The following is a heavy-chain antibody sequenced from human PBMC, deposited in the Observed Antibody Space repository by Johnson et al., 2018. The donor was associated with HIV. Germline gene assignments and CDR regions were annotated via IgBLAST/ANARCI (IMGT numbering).Heavy chain of an antibody. J-gene: IGHJ3*01. CDR1: GFTFRSYA. D-gene: IGHD6-13*01. Sequence: QMLLVESGGGVMQPGKSLRLSCEASGFTFRSYAMHWVRQAPGKGLEWVAVISYDGSNKYYADSVKGRFTISRDNSKNTLYLQMNNLRAEDTAVYYCAKGGEVWYGAFDFWGQGTMAIVSS. CDR3: AKGGEVWYGAFDF. V-gene: IGHV3-30*14. CDR2: ISYDGSNK.